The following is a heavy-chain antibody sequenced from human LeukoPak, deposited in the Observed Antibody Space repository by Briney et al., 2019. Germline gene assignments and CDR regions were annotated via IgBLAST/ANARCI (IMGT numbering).Heavy chain of an antibody. CDR2: ISGSGGST. CDR1: GFTFSSYA. CDR3: AKRDNSYGDYPNFDY. Sequence: GGSLRLSCAASGFTFSSYAMSWVRQAPGKGLECVSGISGSGGSTYYADSVKGRFTISRDNAKNTLNLQMNSLRAEDTAVYYCAKRDNSYGDYPNFDYWGQGTLVTVSS. J-gene: IGHJ4*02. D-gene: IGHD4-17*01. V-gene: IGHV3-23*01.